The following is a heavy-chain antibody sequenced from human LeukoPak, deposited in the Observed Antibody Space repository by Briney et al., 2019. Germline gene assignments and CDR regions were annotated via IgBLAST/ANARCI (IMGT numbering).Heavy chain of an antibody. V-gene: IGHV1-2*02. J-gene: IGHJ4*02. D-gene: IGHD5-24*01. CDR3: ARDWDGYPGDDY. CDR2: INPNSGGT. Sequence: ASVKVSCKASGYTFTGYYMHWVRQAPGQGLEWMGWINPNSGGTNYAQKFQGRVTMTRDTSISTAYMELSRLRPDDTAVYYCARDWDGYPGDDYWGQGTLVTVSS. CDR1: GYTFTGYY.